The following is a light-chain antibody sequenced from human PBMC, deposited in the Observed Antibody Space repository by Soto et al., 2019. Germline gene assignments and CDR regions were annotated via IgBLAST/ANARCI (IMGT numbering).Light chain of an antibody. Sequence: QSALTQPPSASGSPGQSVTISCTGTSSDVGAYNSVSWYQQHPGKAPRLMIYEVNKRPSGVPDRFSGSKSGNMASLTVSGLQAEDEADYYCNSHGGSNNFWVFGGGTKPTVL. CDR2: EVN. J-gene: IGLJ3*02. V-gene: IGLV2-8*01. CDR3: NSHGGSNNFWV. CDR1: SSDVGAYNS.